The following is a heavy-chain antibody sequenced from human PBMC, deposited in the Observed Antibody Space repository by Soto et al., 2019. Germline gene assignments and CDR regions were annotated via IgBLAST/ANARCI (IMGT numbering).Heavy chain of an antibody. D-gene: IGHD3-10*01. J-gene: IGHJ4*02. CDR2: FSGGGGST. V-gene: IGHV3-23*01. Sequence: GGSLRLSCAASGFTFSSYAMSWVRQAPGKGLEWVSAFSGGGGSTYYADSVKGRFTISRDNSKNTLYLQMNSLRAEDTAVYYCAKAGVLLWFGELSGPLFWGQGTLVTVSS. CDR3: AKAGVLLWFGELSGPLF. CDR1: GFTFSSYA.